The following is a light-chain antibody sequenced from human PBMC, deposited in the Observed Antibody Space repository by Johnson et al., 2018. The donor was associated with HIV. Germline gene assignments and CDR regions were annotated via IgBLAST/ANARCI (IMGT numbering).Light chain of an antibody. CDR2: DNN. J-gene: IGLJ1*01. V-gene: IGLV1-51*01. CDR1: SSNVGSNS. CDR3: GTWDSSLRSCF. Sequence: QSVLTQPPSVSAAPGQKVTISCSGSSSNVGSNSVSWYRHFPETAPKVLIYDNNKRPSGISDRFSGSKSGTSATLGITGLQTGDEADYYCGTWDSSLRSCFFGTGTKVTVL.